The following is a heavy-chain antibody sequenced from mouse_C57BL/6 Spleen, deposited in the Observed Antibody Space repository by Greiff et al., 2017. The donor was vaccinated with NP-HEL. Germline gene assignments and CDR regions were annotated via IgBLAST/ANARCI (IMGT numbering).Heavy chain of an antibody. CDR2: IDPETGGT. Sequence: QVQLKQSGAELVRPGASVTLSCKASGYTFTDYEMHWVKQTPVHGLEWIGAIDPETGGTAYNQKFKGKAILTADKSSSTAYMELRSLTSEDSAVYYCTRSITTVVARYFDVWGTGTTVTVSS. CDR1: GYTFTDYE. V-gene: IGHV1-15*01. J-gene: IGHJ1*03. D-gene: IGHD1-1*01. CDR3: TRSITTVVARYFDV.